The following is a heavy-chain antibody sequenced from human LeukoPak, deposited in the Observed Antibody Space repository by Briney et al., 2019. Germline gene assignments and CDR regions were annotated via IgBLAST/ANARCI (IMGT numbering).Heavy chain of an antibody. V-gene: IGHV3-74*01. Sequence: PGGSLRLPCAASGFTFSSYWMYWVRQAPGKGLVWVSRISSEGSSTTYADSVKGRFTISRDNAKSTLYLQMNSLGAEDTGVYYCASFPIVGTTIVDYWGQGTLATVSS. CDR3: ASFPIVGTTIVDY. CDR2: ISSEGSST. J-gene: IGHJ4*02. CDR1: GFTFSSYW. D-gene: IGHD2-21*01.